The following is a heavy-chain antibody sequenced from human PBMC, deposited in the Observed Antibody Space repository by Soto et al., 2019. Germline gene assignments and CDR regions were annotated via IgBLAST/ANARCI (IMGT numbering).Heavy chain of an antibody. V-gene: IGHV3-15*01. CDR3: TTGTYYDFWSGPDAFDI. J-gene: IGHJ3*02. CDR1: GFTFSNAW. D-gene: IGHD3-3*01. Sequence: GGSLRLSCAASGFTFSNAWMSWVRQAPGKGLEWVGRIKSKTDGGTTDYAAPVKGRFTISRDDSKNTLYLQMNSLKTEDTAVYYCTTGTYYDFWSGPDAFDIWGQGTMVTVSS. CDR2: IKSKTDGGTT.